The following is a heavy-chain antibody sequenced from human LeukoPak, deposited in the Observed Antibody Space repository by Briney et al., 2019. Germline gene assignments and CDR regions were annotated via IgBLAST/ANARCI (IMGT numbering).Heavy chain of an antibody. D-gene: IGHD3-3*01. CDR1: GFTLSSYW. Sequence: GGSLRLSCAASGFTLSSYWMSWVRQAPGKGLEWVANIKQDVSEKYYVDSVKGRFTISRDNAKNSLYLQMNSLRAEDTAVYYCAREGSSYDFWSGYLDYWGQGTLVTVSS. J-gene: IGHJ4*02. CDR2: IKQDVSEK. V-gene: IGHV3-7*01. CDR3: AREGSSYDFWSGYLDY.